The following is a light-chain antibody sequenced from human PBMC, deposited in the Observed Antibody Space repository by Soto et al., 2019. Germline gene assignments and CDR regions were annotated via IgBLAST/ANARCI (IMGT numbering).Light chain of an antibody. V-gene: IGKV3-11*01. J-gene: IGKJ3*01. CDR3: QQRSNWPFFT. Sequence: EIVLTQSPATLSSPPGERATLSCRAGQSVSSYLAWYQQKPGQAPRLLIYDASDRATGVPARFSGSGSGTDFTLTISSLEPEDFAVYYCQQRSNWPFFTFGPGTKVDIK. CDR2: DAS. CDR1: QSVSSY.